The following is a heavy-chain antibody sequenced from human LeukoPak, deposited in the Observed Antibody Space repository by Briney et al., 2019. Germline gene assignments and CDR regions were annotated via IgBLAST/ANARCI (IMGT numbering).Heavy chain of an antibody. CDR2: ISVRSNYI. CDR3: VRLRRNSDTSGFYYYYDF. CDR1: GYTFSSYS. D-gene: IGHD3-22*01. Sequence: GGSLRLSCVASGYTFSSYSINRVRHAPGKGLEWVSSISVRSNYIYYADSVRGRFSISRDDARDSLYLQMNSLRAEDTAVYFCVRLRRNSDTSGFYYYYDFWGQGTLVTVSS. V-gene: IGHV3-21*01. J-gene: IGHJ4*02.